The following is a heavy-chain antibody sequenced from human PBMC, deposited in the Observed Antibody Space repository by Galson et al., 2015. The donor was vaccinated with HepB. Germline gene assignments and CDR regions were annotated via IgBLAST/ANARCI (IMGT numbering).Heavy chain of an antibody. CDR1: GYTFTSYG. J-gene: IGHJ6*02. CDR3: ARDPAIVGATKFGYYYGMDV. Sequence: SVKVSCKASGYTFTSYGISWVRQAPGQGLEWMGWISAYNGNTNYAQKLQGRVTMTTDTSTSTAYMELSSLRSEDTAVYYCARDPAIVGATKFGYYYGMDVWGQGTTVTVSS. V-gene: IGHV1-18*01. CDR2: ISAYNGNT. D-gene: IGHD1-26*01.